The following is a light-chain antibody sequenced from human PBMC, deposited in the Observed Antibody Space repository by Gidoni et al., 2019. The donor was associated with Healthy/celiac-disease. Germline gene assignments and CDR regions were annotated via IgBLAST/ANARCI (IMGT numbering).Light chain of an antibody. CDR2: AAS. Sequence: QMTQSPSSRSASVGDRVTITCRASPSISSYLNWYQQKPGKAPKLLIYAASSLQSGVPSRFSGSGSGTDFTLTISSLQPEDFATYYCQQSYSTPLTSGGGTKVEIK. V-gene: IGKV1-39*01. CDR3: QQSYSTPLT. J-gene: IGKJ4*01. CDR1: PSISSY.